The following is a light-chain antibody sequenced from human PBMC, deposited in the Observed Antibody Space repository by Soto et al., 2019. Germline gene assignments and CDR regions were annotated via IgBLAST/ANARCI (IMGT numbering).Light chain of an antibody. Sequence: DIQMTQSPSSLSASVGDRVTITCRASQSISSYLNWYQQKPGKAPKLLIYAASSLQSGVPSRFSGSGSGTDFTLTISSLQHEVCATYYCQQSYSTPPVTFGPGTKVDIK. CDR3: QQSYSTPPVT. J-gene: IGKJ3*01. CDR2: AAS. V-gene: IGKV1-39*01. CDR1: QSISSY.